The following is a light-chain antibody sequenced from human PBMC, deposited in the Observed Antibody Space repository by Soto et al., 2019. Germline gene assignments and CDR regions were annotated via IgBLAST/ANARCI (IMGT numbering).Light chain of an antibody. CDR3: SSYTSSSTLYV. CDR2: DVS. J-gene: IGLJ1*01. CDR1: SSDIGGYNY. Sequence: QSVLTQPASVSGSPGQSITISCSGSSSDIGGYNYVSWYQHHPGKAPKLMIYDVSNRPSGVSNRFSGSKSGNTASLTISGLQAEDEADYYCSSYTSSSTLYVFGTGTKATVL. V-gene: IGLV2-14*03.